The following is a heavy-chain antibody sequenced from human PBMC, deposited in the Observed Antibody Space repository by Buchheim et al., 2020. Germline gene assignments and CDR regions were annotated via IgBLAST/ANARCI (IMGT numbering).Heavy chain of an antibody. CDR1: GFTFSSYW. CDR2: IKQDGSEK. V-gene: IGHV3-7*01. D-gene: IGHD2-15*01. Sequence: EVQLVESGGGLVQPGGSLRLSCAASGFTFSSYWMSWVRQAPGKGLEWVSNIKQDGSEKYYVDSVKGRFTISRDNAKNSLYLQMNSLSAEDTAVYYCARDAASGGSWHLYYYCYYYMDVWGKGTT. CDR3: ARDAASGGSWHLYYYCYYYMDV. J-gene: IGHJ6*03.